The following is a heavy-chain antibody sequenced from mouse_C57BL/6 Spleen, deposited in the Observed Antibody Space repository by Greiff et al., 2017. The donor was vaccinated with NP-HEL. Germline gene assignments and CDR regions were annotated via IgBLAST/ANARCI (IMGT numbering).Heavy chain of an antibody. CDR2: IDPEDGDT. Sequence: EVQLQQSGAELVRPGASVKLSCTASGFNIKDYYMHWVKQRPEQGLEWIGRIDPEDGDTEYAPKFQGKATMTADTSSNTAYRQLSSLTSEDTAVYYCTTDGYDGAWFAYWGQGTLVTVSA. V-gene: IGHV14-1*01. D-gene: IGHD2-2*01. CDR3: TTDGYDGAWFAY. J-gene: IGHJ3*01. CDR1: GFNIKDYY.